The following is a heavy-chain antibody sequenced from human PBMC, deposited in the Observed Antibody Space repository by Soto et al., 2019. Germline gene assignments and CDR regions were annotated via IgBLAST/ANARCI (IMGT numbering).Heavy chain of an antibody. D-gene: IGHD3-22*01. CDR1: GFTFSSYG. Sequence: QVQLVESGGGVVQPGRSLRLSCAASGFTFSSYGMHWVRQAPGKGLEWVAVISYDGSNKYYADSVKGRFTISRDNSKNTLYLQMNSLRAEDTAVYYCQYYYASSGSKSFDYWGQGTLVTVSS. CDR2: ISYDGSNK. CDR3: QYYYASSGSKSFDY. V-gene: IGHV3-30*03. J-gene: IGHJ4*02.